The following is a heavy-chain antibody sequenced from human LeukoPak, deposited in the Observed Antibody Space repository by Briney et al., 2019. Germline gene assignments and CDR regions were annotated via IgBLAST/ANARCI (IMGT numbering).Heavy chain of an antibody. CDR1: GFTFSSYG. V-gene: IGHV3-30*02. D-gene: IGHD3-3*01. CDR2: IRYDGSNK. Sequence: PGGSLRLSCAASGFTFSSYGMHWVRQAPGKGLEWVAFIRYDGSNKYYADSVKGRFTISRDNSKNTLYLQMNSLRAEDTAVYYCAKDLGIFGVVIIWAFDIWGQGTMVTVSS. J-gene: IGHJ3*02. CDR3: AKDLGIFGVVIIWAFDI.